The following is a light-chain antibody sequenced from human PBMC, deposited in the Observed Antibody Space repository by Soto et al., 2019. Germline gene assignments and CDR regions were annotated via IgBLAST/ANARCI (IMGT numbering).Light chain of an antibody. CDR1: QSVSSHY. CDR2: WAS. J-gene: IGKJ1*01. CDR3: QQYGDLPWT. Sequence: ALTQSPGTLSSSPGERATLPCRARQSVSSHYLAWDQQKPGQAPRLLIDWASSRATGIPDRFSGSGSGTDFTLTSNRLEPEDFAVYYCQQYGDLPWTFGQGTKVDIK. V-gene: IGKV3-20*01.